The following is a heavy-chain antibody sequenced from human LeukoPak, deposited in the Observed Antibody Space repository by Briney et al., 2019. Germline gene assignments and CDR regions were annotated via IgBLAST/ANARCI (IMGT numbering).Heavy chain of an antibody. Sequence: GASVKVSCKASGYTFTSYGISWVRQAPGQGLEWMGGIIPMFGPASSAQKFQGRVTITTDDSTSTVYMELSSLTSEDTAVYYCARDRAPAIGPQPAYYYYYMDVWGKGTTVTVSS. J-gene: IGHJ6*03. CDR3: ARDRAPAIGPQPAYYYYYMDV. CDR1: GYTFTSYG. D-gene: IGHD2-21*02. V-gene: IGHV1-69*05. CDR2: IIPMFGPA.